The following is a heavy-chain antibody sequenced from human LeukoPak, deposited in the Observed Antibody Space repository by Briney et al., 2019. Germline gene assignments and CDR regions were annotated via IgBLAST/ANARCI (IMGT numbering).Heavy chain of an antibody. J-gene: IGHJ6*03. D-gene: IGHD6-13*01. CDR2: IYYSGST. CDR3: ARGQCKSSSCHYYYYYYYMDV. V-gene: IGHV4-39*07. Sequence: SETLSLTCTVSGGSISSSSYYWGWIRQPPGKGLEWIGSIYYSGSTYYNPSLKSRVTISVDTSKNQFSLKLSSVTAADTAVYYCARGQCKSSSCHYYYYYYYMDVWGKGTTVTVSS. CDR1: GGSISSSSYY.